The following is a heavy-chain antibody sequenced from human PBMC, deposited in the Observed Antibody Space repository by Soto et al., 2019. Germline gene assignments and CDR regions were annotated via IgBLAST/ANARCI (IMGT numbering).Heavy chain of an antibody. CDR2: LSVDGSTQ. Sequence: VQLLESGGGGAQPGRSLGLPCKAPGFGFSSYGMLWVRQAPGKGPEWVAFLSVDGSTQYYADSVRGRFTISRDNSENTLYLQLDTLRVEDTAMYYCAREGVFGLVKIIPPDYWGQGAQVTVSA. V-gene: IGHV3-30*03. D-gene: IGHD3-3*01. CDR3: AREGVFGLVKIIPPDY. J-gene: IGHJ4*02. CDR1: GFGFSSYG.